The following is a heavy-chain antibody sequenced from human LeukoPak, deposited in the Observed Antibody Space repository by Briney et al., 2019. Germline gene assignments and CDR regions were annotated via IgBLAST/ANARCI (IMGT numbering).Heavy chain of an antibody. Sequence: PGGSLRLSCAASGLTFSNFAMHWVRQAPGKGLEWVAMMSYDGSNKYTDSVKGRFTVSRDNSKNMVDLYMSNLKIEDTAVYYCARDSWGFDFWGQGTLVTVSS. V-gene: IGHV3-30*04. CDR3: ARDSWGFDF. D-gene: IGHD7-27*01. CDR2: MSYDGSNK. CDR1: GLTFSNFA. J-gene: IGHJ4*02.